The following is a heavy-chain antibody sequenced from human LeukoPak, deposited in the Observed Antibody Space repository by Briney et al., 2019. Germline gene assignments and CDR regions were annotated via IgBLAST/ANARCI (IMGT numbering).Heavy chain of an antibody. V-gene: IGHV4-38-2*01. D-gene: IGHD1-26*01. CDR3: ARNGGVGFIGSYSPADP. CDR2: IYHSGST. CDR1: GYSISSGYY. J-gene: IGHJ5*02. Sequence: SETLSLTCAVSGYSISSGYYWGWIRQPPGKGLEWIGSIYHSGSTYYNPSLKSRVTISVDTSKNQFSLKLSSVTAADTAVYYCARNGGVGFIGSYSPADPWGQGTLVTVSS.